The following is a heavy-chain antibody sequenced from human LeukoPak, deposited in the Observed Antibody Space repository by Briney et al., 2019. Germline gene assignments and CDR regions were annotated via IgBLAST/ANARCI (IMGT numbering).Heavy chain of an antibody. V-gene: IGHV3-9*01. Sequence: QTGGSLRLSCAASGFTFSTYWMSWVRQAPGKGLEWVSGISWNSGSIGYADSVKGRFTISRDNAKNSLYLQMNSLRAEDTALYYCASSSSSSEWFDPWGQGTLVTVSS. CDR2: ISWNSGSI. CDR1: GFTFSTYW. D-gene: IGHD6-13*01. J-gene: IGHJ5*02. CDR3: ASSSSSSEWFDP.